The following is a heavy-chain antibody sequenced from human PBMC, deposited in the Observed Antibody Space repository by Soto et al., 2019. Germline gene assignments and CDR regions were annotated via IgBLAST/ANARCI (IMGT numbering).Heavy chain of an antibody. Sequence: QLQLQESGARLVRPSQTLSLTCVVSGVPISSGGYSWNWIRQPPGEGPEWMGYIYDSGRTSYNPPLKSRVPLSLDRSKNDFSLKLSSVTDADTAVYYCARDVSDYVWGTYRENAFDIWGKGTMVTVSS. D-gene: IGHD3-16*02. J-gene: IGHJ3*02. V-gene: IGHV4-30-2*01. CDR3: ARDVSDYVWGTYRENAFDI. CDR2: IYDSGRT. CDR1: GVPISSGGYS.